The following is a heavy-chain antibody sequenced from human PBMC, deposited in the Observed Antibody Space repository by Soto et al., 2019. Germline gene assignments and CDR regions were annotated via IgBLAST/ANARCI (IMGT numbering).Heavy chain of an antibody. Sequence: GGSLRLSCAASGFTFSSYGMHWVRQAPGKGLEWVAVISYDGSNKCYADSVKGRFTISRDNSKNTLYLQMNSLRAEDTAVYYCAKDLSDPFDIWGQGTMVTVSS. CDR1: GFTFSSYG. CDR3: AKDLSDPFDI. CDR2: ISYDGSNK. J-gene: IGHJ3*02. V-gene: IGHV3-30*18.